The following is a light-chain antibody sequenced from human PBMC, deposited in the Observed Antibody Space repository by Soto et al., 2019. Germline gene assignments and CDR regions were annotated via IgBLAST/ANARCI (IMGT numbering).Light chain of an antibody. CDR1: SSDVGSYNY. J-gene: IGLJ1*01. CDR2: EVS. Sequence: QSALTQPASVSGFAGQSITISCTGTSSDVGSYNYVSWYQRHPDKAPKLMIYEVSNRPSGVSNRFSGSKSGNTASLTISGLQAEDEADYYCSSYTSSSTYVFGLGTKLTVL. V-gene: IGLV2-14*01. CDR3: SSYTSSSTYV.